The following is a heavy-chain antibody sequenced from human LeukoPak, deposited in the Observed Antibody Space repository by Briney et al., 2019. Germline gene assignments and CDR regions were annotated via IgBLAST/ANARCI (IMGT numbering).Heavy chain of an antibody. D-gene: IGHD2-15*01. CDR3: ARDGSPVAGFDY. Sequence: SQTLSLTCTVSGGSISSGSYYWSWIRQPAGKGLEWIGRIYTSGSTNYNPSLKSRVTISVDTSKNQFSLKLSSVTAADTAVYYCARDGSPVAGFDYWGQGTLATVSS. CDR1: GGSISSGSYY. J-gene: IGHJ4*02. CDR2: IYTSGST. V-gene: IGHV4-61*02.